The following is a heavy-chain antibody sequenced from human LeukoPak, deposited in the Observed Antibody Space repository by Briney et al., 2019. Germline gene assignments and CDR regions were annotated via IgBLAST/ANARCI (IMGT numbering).Heavy chain of an antibody. CDR1: GGSISSGSYY. J-gene: IGHJ3*02. Sequence: SETLSLTCAVSGGSISSGSYYWSWIRQPAGKGLEWIGRIYTSGSTNYNPSLKSRVTISVDTSKNQFSLKLSSVTAADTAVYYCARDRGIAAAGDAFDIWGQGTMVTVSS. CDR3: ARDRGIAAAGDAFDI. D-gene: IGHD6-13*01. CDR2: IYTSGST. V-gene: IGHV4-61*02.